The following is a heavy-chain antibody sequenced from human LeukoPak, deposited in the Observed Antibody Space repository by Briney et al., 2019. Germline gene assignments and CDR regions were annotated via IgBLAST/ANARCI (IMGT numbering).Heavy chain of an antibody. CDR1: GFTFSSYA. Sequence: GGSLRLSCAASGFTFSSYAMSWVRQAPGKGLEWVSGISSSGHNTYYADSVKGRFTISRDNSKNTLYLQMNSLRAEDTAIYYCAKDLGVSSGWYNFDYWGQGTLVTVSS. V-gene: IGHV3-23*01. CDR2: ISSSGHNT. CDR3: AKDLGVSSGWYNFDY. D-gene: IGHD6-19*01. J-gene: IGHJ4*02.